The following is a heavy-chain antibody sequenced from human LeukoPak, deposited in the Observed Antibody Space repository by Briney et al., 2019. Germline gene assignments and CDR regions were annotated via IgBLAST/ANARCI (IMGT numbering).Heavy chain of an antibody. Sequence: ASVTVSCKASGGTFSSYAISWVRQAPGQGLEWMGRIIPIFGIANYAQKFQGRVTITADKSTSTAYMELSSLRSEDTAVYYCARARAAPPSYYGMDVWGQGTTVTVSS. CDR1: GGTFSSYA. CDR2: IIPIFGIA. J-gene: IGHJ6*02. CDR3: ARARAAPPSYYGMDV. V-gene: IGHV1-69*04. D-gene: IGHD6-25*01.